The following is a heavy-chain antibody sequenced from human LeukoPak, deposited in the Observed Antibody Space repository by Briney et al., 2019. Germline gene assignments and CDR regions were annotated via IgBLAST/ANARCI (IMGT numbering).Heavy chain of an antibody. CDR3: ASPGYCSGGSCYPDDAFDI. J-gene: IGHJ3*02. CDR1: GGTFSSYA. CDR2: IIPIFGTA. D-gene: IGHD2-15*01. Sequence: SVKVSCKASGGTFSSYAISWVRQAPGQGLEWMGGIIPIFGTANYAQKFQGRVTITADESTSTAYMELSSLRSEDTAVDYCASPGYCSGGSCYPDDAFDIWGQGTMVTVSS. V-gene: IGHV1-69*01.